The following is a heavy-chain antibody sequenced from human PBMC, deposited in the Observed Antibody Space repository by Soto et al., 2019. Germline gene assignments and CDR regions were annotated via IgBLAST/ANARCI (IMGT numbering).Heavy chain of an antibody. CDR3: ASHWGATVDY. Sequence: SLRLSCAASGFTFSSYGMHWVRQAPGKGLEWVAVISYDGSNKYYADSVKGRFTISRDNSKNTLYLQMNSLRAEDTAVYYCASHWGATVDYWGQGTLVTVSS. J-gene: IGHJ4*02. CDR2: ISYDGSNK. CDR1: GFTFSSYG. V-gene: IGHV3-30*03. D-gene: IGHD1-26*01.